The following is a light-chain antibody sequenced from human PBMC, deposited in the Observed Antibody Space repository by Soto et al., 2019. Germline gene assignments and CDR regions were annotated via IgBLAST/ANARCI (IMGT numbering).Light chain of an antibody. CDR1: QSISID. Sequence: EIVLTQSPVTLSLSPGEGATLSCKASQSISIDLAWYRQKPGQVPRLLIYDASSRATGIPGRFTGSGSGTDFTLTISSLEPEDFAVYYCQQRGNWPRTWAFGQGTKVEV. CDR2: DAS. CDR3: QQRGNWPRTWA. V-gene: IGKV3-11*01. J-gene: IGKJ1*01.